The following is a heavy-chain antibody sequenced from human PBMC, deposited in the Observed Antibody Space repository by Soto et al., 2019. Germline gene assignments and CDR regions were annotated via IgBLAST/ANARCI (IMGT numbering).Heavy chain of an antibody. J-gene: IGHJ6*02. V-gene: IGHV1-69*13. CDR2: IIPIFGTA. D-gene: IGHD3-9*01. Sequence: SVKVSCKASGGTFSSYAISWVRQAPGQGLEWMGGIIPIFGTANYAQKFQGRVTITADESTSTAYMELSSLRSEDTAVYYCARTPLTGYSMYYYYGMDVWGQGTTVTVPS. CDR1: GGTFSSYA. CDR3: ARTPLTGYSMYYYYGMDV.